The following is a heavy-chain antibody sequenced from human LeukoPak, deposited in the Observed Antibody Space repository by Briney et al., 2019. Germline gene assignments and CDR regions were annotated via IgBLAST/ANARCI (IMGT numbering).Heavy chain of an antibody. CDR3: ASAYCTNGVCSIDY. J-gene: IGHJ4*02. V-gene: IGHV1-18*01. CDR2: ISAYNGNT. D-gene: IGHD2-8*01. CDR1: GYTFTSYG. Sequence: ASVKVSCKASGYTFTSYGISWVRQAPGQGLEWMGWISAYNGNTNYAQKFQGRVTMTRDTSISTAYMELSRLRSDDTAVYYCASAYCTNGVCSIDYWGQGTLVTVSS.